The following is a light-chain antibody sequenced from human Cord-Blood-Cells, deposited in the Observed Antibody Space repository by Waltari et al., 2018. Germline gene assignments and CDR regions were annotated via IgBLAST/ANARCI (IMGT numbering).Light chain of an antibody. Sequence: DIQMTQSPSSLSAAGGDRVTTTCQASQDISNYLNWYQQKPGKAPKLLIYDASNLETGVPSRFSGSGSGTDFTFTISSLQPEDIATYYCQQYDNLQFTFGPGTKVDIK. CDR2: DAS. V-gene: IGKV1-33*01. CDR1: QDISNY. CDR3: QQYDNLQFT. J-gene: IGKJ3*01.